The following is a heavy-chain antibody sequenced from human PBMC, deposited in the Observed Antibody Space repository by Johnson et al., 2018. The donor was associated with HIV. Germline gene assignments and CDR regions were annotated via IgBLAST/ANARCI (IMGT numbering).Heavy chain of an antibody. D-gene: IGHD4-23*01. CDR2: ISYDGSDK. Sequence: VQLVESGGGVVQPGRSLRLSCAASGFTFSSYAMHWVRQAPAKGLEWVAVISYDGSDKYYAASVKGRFTISRDSSKNTLYLQMNTLRADDTAVYYCARAERVVTPGGAAFDIWGQGTMVTVSS. V-gene: IGHV3-30*04. J-gene: IGHJ3*02. CDR3: ARAERVVTPGGAAFDI. CDR1: GFTFSSYA.